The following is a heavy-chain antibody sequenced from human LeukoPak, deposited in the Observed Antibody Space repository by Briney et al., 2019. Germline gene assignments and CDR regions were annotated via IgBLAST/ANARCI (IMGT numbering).Heavy chain of an antibody. CDR3: ARATSSDAFDI. D-gene: IGHD2/OR15-2a*01. CDR2: ISSSSSTI. V-gene: IGHV3-48*04. Sequence: GGSLRLSCAASGFTFSSYSMNWVRQAPGKGLEWVSYISSSSSTIYYADSVKGRFTISRDNAKNSLYLQMNSLRAEDTAVYYCARATSSDAFDIWGQGTMVTVSS. CDR1: GFTFSSYS. J-gene: IGHJ3*02.